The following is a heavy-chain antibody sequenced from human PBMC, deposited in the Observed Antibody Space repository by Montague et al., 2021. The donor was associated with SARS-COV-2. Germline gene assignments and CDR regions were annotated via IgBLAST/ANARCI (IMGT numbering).Heavy chain of an antibody. V-gene: IGHV4-34*01. CDR3: ARGHYDILTGYDEYYFDY. Sequence: SETLSLTCAIYGGSFSGYYWSWIRQPPGKGLEWIGEANHSGSTDYNPSLKSRVTISVDTSKNQFSLKLSSVTAADTAVYYCARGHYDILTGYDEYYFDYWGQGTLVTVSS. CDR2: ANHSGST. D-gene: IGHD3-9*01. CDR1: GGSFSGYY. J-gene: IGHJ4*02.